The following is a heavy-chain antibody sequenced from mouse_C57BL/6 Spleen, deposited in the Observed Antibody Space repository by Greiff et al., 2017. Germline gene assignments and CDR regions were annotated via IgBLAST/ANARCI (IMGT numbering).Heavy chain of an antibody. V-gene: IGHV5-12*01. Sequence: EVKLVESGGGLVQPGGSLKLSCAASGFTFSDYYMYWVRQTPEKRLEWVAYISNGGGSTYYPDTVKGRFTISRDNAKNTLYLQMSRLKSEDTAMYYCARHQLYAMDYWGQGTSVTVSS. CDR2: ISNGGGST. D-gene: IGHD4-1*02. CDR3: ARHQLYAMDY. CDR1: GFTFSDYY. J-gene: IGHJ4*01.